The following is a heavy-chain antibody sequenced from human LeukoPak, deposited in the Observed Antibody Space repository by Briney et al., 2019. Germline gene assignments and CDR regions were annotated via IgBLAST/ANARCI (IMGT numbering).Heavy chain of an antibody. CDR3: AKDTDYYDSSGYYPPPYYYYYGMDV. V-gene: IGHV3-21*01. Sequence: GGSLRLSCAASGFTFSSYSMNWVRQAPGKGLEWVSSISSSSSYIYYADSVKGRFTISRDNSKNTLYLQINSLTAEDTSVFYCAKDTDYYDSSGYYPPPYYYYYGMDVWGQGTTVTVSS. CDR2: ISSSSSYI. CDR1: GFTFSSYS. J-gene: IGHJ6*02. D-gene: IGHD3-22*01.